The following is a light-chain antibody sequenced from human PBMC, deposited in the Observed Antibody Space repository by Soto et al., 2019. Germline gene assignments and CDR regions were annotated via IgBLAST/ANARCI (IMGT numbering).Light chain of an antibody. CDR2: GSS. Sequence: EVVLTQSPGTLSLSPGARATLSCRASQSVSNNYFAWYQQKPGQAPRLLIFGSSDRATGIPDRFSGSGSGTDFTRPVSRLETEEFAVYYCQQYCSSPPYTFGPGTKLEIK. J-gene: IGKJ2*01. V-gene: IGKV3-20*01. CDR1: QSVSNNY. CDR3: QQYCSSPPYT.